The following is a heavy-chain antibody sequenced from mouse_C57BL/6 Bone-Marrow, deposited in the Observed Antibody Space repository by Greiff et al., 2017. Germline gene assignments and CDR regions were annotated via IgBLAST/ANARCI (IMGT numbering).Heavy chain of an antibody. CDR3: ARIRYGSSLGYAMDY. V-gene: IGHV1-39*01. J-gene: IGHJ4*01. CDR1: GYSFTDYN. D-gene: IGHD1-1*01. Sequence: VQLQQSGPELVKPGASVKISCKASGYSFTDYNMNWVKQSNGKSLEWIGVINPNYGTTSYNQKFKGKATLTVDQSSSTAYMQLNSLKSEDSAVYYCARIRYGSSLGYAMDYWGQGTSVTVSS. CDR2: INPNYGTT.